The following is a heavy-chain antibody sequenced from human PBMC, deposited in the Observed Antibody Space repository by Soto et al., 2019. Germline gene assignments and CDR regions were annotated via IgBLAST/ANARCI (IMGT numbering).Heavy chain of an antibody. CDR3: AREGGAETLYYFDY. J-gene: IGHJ4*02. CDR2: IIPILGIA. Sequence: QVQLVQSGAEVKKPGSSVKVSCKASGGTFSSYTISWVRQAPGQGLEWMGRIIPILGIANYAQKFQGRVTXXAXKXXSTAYMELSSLRSEDTAVYYCAREGGAETLYYFDYWGQGTLVTVSS. CDR1: GGTFSSYT. V-gene: IGHV1-69*08. D-gene: IGHD1-26*01.